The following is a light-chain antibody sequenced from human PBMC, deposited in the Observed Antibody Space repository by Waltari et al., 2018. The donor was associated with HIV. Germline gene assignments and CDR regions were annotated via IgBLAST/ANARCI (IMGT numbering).Light chain of an antibody. V-gene: IGLV1-51*01. J-gene: IGLJ3*02. Sequence: QSVLTQPPSVSAAPGQKVTISCSGSSSNIGNNYVSWYQQPPGPAPKLLIYDNNKRPSGIPDRFSGSKSGTSATLGITGLQTGDEADYYCGTWDSSLNAWVFGGGTKLTVL. CDR1: SSNIGNNY. CDR2: DNN. CDR3: GTWDSSLNAWV.